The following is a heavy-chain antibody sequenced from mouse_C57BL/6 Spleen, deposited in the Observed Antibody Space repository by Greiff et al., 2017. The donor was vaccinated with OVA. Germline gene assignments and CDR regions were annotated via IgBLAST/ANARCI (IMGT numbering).Heavy chain of an antibody. Sequence: EVQLQQSGPVLVKPGASVKMSCKASGYTFTDYYMNWVKQSHGKSLEWIGVINPYNGGTSYNQKFKGKATLTVDKSSSTAYMELNSLTSEDSAVYYCASSITTVVEGDFDYWGQGTTLTVSS. CDR1: GYTFTDYY. J-gene: IGHJ2*01. CDR3: ASSITTVVEGDFDY. V-gene: IGHV1-19*01. CDR2: INPYNGGT. D-gene: IGHD1-1*01.